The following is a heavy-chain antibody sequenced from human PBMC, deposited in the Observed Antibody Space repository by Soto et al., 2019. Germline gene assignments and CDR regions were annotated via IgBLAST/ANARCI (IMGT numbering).Heavy chain of an antibody. CDR1: GFTFSSYG. Sequence: PGGSLRLSCAASGFTFSSYGMHWVRQAPGKGLEWVAVIWYEGSNKYYADSVKGRFTISRDNSKNTLYLQMNSLRAEDTAVYYCAREGGYCSSTSCYPDPYYYYYYMDVWGKGTTVTVSS. D-gene: IGHD2-2*01. V-gene: IGHV3-33*01. J-gene: IGHJ6*03. CDR2: IWYEGSNK. CDR3: AREGGYCSSTSCYPDPYYYYYYMDV.